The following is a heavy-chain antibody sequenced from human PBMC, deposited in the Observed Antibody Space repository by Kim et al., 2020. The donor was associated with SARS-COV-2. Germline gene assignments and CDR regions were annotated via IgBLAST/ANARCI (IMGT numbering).Heavy chain of an antibody. J-gene: IGHJ4*02. Sequence: ASVKVSCKASGYTFTSYAMHWVRQAPGQRLEWMGWINAGNGNTKSSQRFQGRVTITRDTTASTAYMELSSLRSEDTAVYYCARDTGSGSQPFDYWGQGTLVTVSS. CDR3: ARDTGSGSQPFDY. CDR1: GYTFTSYA. V-gene: IGHV1-3*01. D-gene: IGHD3-10*01. CDR2: INAGNGNT.